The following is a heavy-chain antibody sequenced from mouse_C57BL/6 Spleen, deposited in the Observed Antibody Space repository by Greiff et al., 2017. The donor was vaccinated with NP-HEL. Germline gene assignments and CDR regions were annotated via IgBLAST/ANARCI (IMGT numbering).Heavy chain of an antibody. Sequence: EVNVVESGGGLVQPGGSLSLSCAASGYTFTDYYMSWVRQPPGKALEWLGFIRNKANGYTTEYSASVKGRFTISRDNSQSILYLQMNALRAEDSATYYCARPLDYYGSSYGYWGQGTTLTVSS. J-gene: IGHJ2*01. D-gene: IGHD1-1*01. CDR2: IRNKANGYTT. CDR3: ARPLDYYGSSYGY. V-gene: IGHV7-3*01. CDR1: GYTFTDYY.